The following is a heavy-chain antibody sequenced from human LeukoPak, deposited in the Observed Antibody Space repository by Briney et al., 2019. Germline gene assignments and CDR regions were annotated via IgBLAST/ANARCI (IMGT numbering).Heavy chain of an antibody. J-gene: IGHJ4*02. CDR3: AARARDYGDFDFDY. CDR1: GYSFTSHW. D-gene: IGHD4-17*01. CDR2: IDPSDSYT. V-gene: IGHV5-10-1*01. Sequence: GESLRISCKGSGYSFTSHWITWVRQMPGKGLEWMGRIDPSDSYTNYSPSFQGHVTISADKSISTAYLQWSSLKASDTAMYYCAARARDYGDFDFDYWGQGTLVTVSS.